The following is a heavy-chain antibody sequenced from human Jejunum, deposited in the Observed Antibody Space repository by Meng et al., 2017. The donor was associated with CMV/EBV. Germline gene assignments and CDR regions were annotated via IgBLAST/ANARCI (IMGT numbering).Heavy chain of an antibody. CDR2: VCCSGST. V-gene: IGHV4-59*13. J-gene: IGHJ4*02. Sequence: SGGYIGAYSWSWIRRPRGQRVEGIGCVCCSGSTGYNPSLKSRVTISVDTPKNQFSLKLTSVTAADTAVYFCARRWEGVTWYDYWGQGMLVTVSS. CDR3: ARRWEGVTWYDY. CDR1: GGYIGAYS. D-gene: IGHD3-10*01.